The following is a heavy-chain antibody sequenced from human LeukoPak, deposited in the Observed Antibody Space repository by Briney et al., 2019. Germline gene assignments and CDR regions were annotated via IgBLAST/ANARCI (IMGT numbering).Heavy chain of an antibody. D-gene: IGHD3-10*01. CDR1: NDSISSGDYY. CDR2: IFHRGGT. J-gene: IGHJ6*03. CDR3: AREGREFDSAGSRYFYYYMDV. V-gene: IGHV4-30-4*01. Sequence: SETLSLTCTVSNDSISSGDYYWNWIRQPPGKGLEWIGYIFHRGGTSYNPSLKSRILFSVDTSQNQFSLKLSSVTAADTAVYYCAREGREFDSAGSRYFYYYMDVWGKGTTVTVSS.